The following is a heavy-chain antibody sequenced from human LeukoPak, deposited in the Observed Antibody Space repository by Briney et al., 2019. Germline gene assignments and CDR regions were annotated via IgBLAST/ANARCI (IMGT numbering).Heavy chain of an antibody. CDR1: GFTFCSYW. D-gene: IGHD2-15*01. Sequence: GGSLRLSCAASGFTFCSYWMSWVRQAPGKGLEWVANIKQDGSEKYYVDSVKGRFTISRDNAKNSLYLQMNSLRAEDTAVYYCARGDCSGGSCYIGLDWGQGTQVSVSS. V-gene: IGHV3-7*01. J-gene: IGHJ1*01. CDR2: IKQDGSEK. CDR3: ARGDCSGGSCYIGLD.